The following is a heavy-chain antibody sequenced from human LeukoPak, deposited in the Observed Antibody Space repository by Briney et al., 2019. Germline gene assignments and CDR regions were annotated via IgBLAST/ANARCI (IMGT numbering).Heavy chain of an antibody. CDR2: INTNTGNP. Sequence: ASVKVSCKASGYTFTSYAMNWVRQAPGQGLEWMGWINTNTGNPTYAQGFTGRFVFSLDTSVSTAYLQISSLKAEDTAVYYCARDDGGSYFSLSAFDIWGQGTMVTVSS. J-gene: IGHJ3*02. V-gene: IGHV7-4-1*02. CDR3: ARDDGGSYFSLSAFDI. CDR1: GYTFTSYA. D-gene: IGHD1-26*01.